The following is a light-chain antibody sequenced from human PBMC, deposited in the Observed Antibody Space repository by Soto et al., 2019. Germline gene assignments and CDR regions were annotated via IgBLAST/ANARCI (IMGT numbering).Light chain of an antibody. CDR3: QQSYTTLFT. CDR2: PAY. V-gene: IGKV1-39*01. J-gene: IGKJ3*01. CDR1: QSISNY. Sequence: DIQMTQSPSSLSASVGDRVTITCRASQSISNYLNWYQQKPGKAPKLLIYPAYSLQSGVPSRFSGSGSGTDFTLTISSLQPEDFATYSCQQSYTTLFTFGPGTNVDI.